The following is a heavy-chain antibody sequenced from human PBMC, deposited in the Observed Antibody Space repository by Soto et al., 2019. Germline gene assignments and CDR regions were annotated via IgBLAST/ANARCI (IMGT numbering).Heavy chain of an antibody. CDR3: ARLSIAAAGTGWFDP. CDR1: GGSISSGGYY. CDR2: IYYSGST. Sequence: SETLSLTCTVSGGSISSGGYYWSWIRQHPGKGLEWIGYIYYSGSTYYNPSLKSRVTISVDTSKNQFSLKLSSVTAADTAVYYCARLSIAAAGTGWFDPWGQGTLVTVSS. J-gene: IGHJ5*02. D-gene: IGHD6-13*01. V-gene: IGHV4-31*03.